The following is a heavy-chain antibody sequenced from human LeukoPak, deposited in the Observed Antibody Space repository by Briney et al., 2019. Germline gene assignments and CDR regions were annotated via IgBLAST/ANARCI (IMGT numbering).Heavy chain of an antibody. CDR1: GFTFSSYA. J-gene: IGHJ6*03. D-gene: IGHD1-14*01. CDR2: ISSSGSYI. Sequence: GGSLRLSCAASGFTFSSYAMSWVRQAPGKGLEWVSSISSSGSYIYYADSLKGRFTISRDNAKNSLYLQMNSLRAEDTAVYYCARDRGNQRGYYYYYMDVWGKGTTVTVSS. V-gene: IGHV3-21*01. CDR3: ARDRGNQRGYYYYYMDV.